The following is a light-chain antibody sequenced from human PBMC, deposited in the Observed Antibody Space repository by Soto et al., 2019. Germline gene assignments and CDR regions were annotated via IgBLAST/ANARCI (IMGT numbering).Light chain of an antibody. V-gene: IGKV1-5*03. CDR3: QQYDSYSKT. CDR2: KAS. J-gene: IGKJ1*01. CDR1: QSISRW. Sequence: DIQMTQSPSTLSASVGDRVTITCRASQSISRWLAGYQQKPGKAPKLLIYKASSLEIGVPSRFSGSASGTEFTLTISSLQPDDFATYYCQQYDSYSKTFGQGTKVEIK.